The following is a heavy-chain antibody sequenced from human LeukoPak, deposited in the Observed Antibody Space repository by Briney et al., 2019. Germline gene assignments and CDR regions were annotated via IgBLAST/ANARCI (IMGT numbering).Heavy chain of an antibody. D-gene: IGHD2-2*01. V-gene: IGHV1-69*13. CDR3: ARERRIVVVPAANSYWFDP. CDR2: IIPIFGTA. CDR1: GGTFSSYA. J-gene: IGHJ5*02. Sequence: VKVSCKASGGTFSSYAISWVRQAPGQGLEWMGRIIPIFGTANYAQKFQGRVTITTDESTSTAYMELSSLRSEDTAVYYCARERRIVVVPAANSYWFDPWGQGTMVTVSS.